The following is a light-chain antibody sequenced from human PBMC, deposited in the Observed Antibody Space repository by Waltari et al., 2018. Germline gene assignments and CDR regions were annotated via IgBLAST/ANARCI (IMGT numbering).Light chain of an antibody. V-gene: IGKV2-30*02. CDR2: RVS. CDR3: MQGTHWPYT. Sequence: DVVMTQSPLSLSVTLGQAASISCKASQSLVHSDGNTHLNWFHQRPGQSPRRLIYRVSNRDSGVPDRFSGSGSGTDFTLKINKVEAEDVGIYYCMQGTHWPYTFSQGTKLDIK. J-gene: IGKJ2*01. CDR1: QSLVHSDGNTH.